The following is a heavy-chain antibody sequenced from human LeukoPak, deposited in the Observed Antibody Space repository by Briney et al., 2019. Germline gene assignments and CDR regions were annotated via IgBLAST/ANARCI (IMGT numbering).Heavy chain of an antibody. CDR1: GFTSSHYW. D-gene: IGHD3-9*01. Sequence: GGSLRLSCAASGFTSSHYWMSWVRQAPGKGLKWVANIKQDGSERYYVDSVKGRLTISRDNAKNSVYLQMNSLRAEDTAVYYCARDRPTMFSYMDVWGKGTTVTVSS. J-gene: IGHJ6*03. V-gene: IGHV3-7*01. CDR2: IKQDGSER. CDR3: ARDRPTMFSYMDV.